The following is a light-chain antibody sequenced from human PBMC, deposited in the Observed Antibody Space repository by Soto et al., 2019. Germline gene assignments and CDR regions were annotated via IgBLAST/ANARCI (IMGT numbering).Light chain of an antibody. Sequence: DIQITKSPSSLSASVGDRCTITCRASQIISTYLNWHQQKPGKAPKLRIYGASSLQSGVPPRLSASRSGPDLTFTISTLHPEDLATTYCQQSSAPPTTFGQGTRLEIK. V-gene: IGKV1-39*01. CDR3: QQSSAPPTT. CDR1: QIISTY. CDR2: GAS. J-gene: IGKJ5*01.